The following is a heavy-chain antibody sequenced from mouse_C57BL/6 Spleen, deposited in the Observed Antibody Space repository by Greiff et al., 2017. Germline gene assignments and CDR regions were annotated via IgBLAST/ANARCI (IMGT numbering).Heavy chain of an antibody. CDR3: TKSAQAFYAMDY. CDR2: IDPETGGT. J-gene: IGHJ4*01. Sequence: QVQLQQSGAELVRPGASVTLSCKASGYTFTDYEMHWVKQTPVHGLEWIGAIDPETGGTAYNQKFKGKAILTADKSSSTAYMELRSLTSEDSAVYYCTKSAQAFYAMDYGGQRTSVTVSS. CDR1: GYTFTDYE. V-gene: IGHV1-15*01. D-gene: IGHD3-2*02.